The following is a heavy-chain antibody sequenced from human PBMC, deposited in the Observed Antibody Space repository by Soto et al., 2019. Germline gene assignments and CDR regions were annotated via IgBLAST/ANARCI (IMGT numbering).Heavy chain of an antibody. CDR1: GGSFSGYY. CDR2: INHSGST. D-gene: IGHD6-19*01. Sequence: SETLSLTCAVYGGSFSGYYWSWIRQPPGKGLEWIGEINHSGSTNYNPSLKSRVTISVDTSKNQFSLKLSSVTAADTAVYYCAIFPKRHSSGWYGEPYYYYGMDVWGQGTTVTSP. J-gene: IGHJ6*02. CDR3: AIFPKRHSSGWYGEPYYYYGMDV. V-gene: IGHV4-34*01.